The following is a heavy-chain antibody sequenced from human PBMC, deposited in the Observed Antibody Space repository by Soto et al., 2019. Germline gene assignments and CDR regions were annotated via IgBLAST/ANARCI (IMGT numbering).Heavy chain of an antibody. CDR3: ARNPAVTTWPSWEDRERMDI. CDR1: GFIFSIYA. V-gene: IGHV3-64D*06. D-gene: IGHD4-4*01. Sequence: QPGGSLRLACSGSGFIFSIYAIHWVRQAPGKGLEYVSFISIDGSRTHYADSVKGRFTISRDNSKNTAYLQMSSLRPEDTAVYYCARNPAVTTWPSWEDRERMDIWGQGTTVTVSS. J-gene: IGHJ6*02. CDR2: ISIDGSRT.